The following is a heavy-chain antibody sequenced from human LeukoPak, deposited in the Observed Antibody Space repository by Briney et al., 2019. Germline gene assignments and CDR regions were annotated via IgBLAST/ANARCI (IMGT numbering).Heavy chain of an antibody. Sequence: SETLSLTCAVYGGSFSGYYWSWIRQPPGKGLEWIGEINHSGSTNYTPSLKSRVTISVDTSKNQFSLKLSSVTAEDTAVYYCAKDRSPVVPDNWFDPWGQGTLVTVSS. D-gene: IGHD2-2*01. J-gene: IGHJ5*02. CDR3: AKDRSPVVPDNWFDP. CDR1: GGSFSGYY. V-gene: IGHV4-34*01. CDR2: INHSGST.